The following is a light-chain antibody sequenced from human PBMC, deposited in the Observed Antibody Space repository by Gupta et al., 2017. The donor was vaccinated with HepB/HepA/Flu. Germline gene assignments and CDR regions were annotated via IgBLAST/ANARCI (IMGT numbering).Light chain of an antibody. CDR1: QSVSSY. CDR3: QQRSNWPALT. V-gene: IGKV3-11*01. CDR2: DAS. J-gene: IGKJ4*01. Sequence: EIALTQSPATLSLSPGERATLSCRASQSVSSYLAWYQQKPGQAPRLLIYDASNRATGIPARFSGSGYGTDFTLTISSREPEDFAVYYCQQRSNWPALTFGGGTKVEIK.